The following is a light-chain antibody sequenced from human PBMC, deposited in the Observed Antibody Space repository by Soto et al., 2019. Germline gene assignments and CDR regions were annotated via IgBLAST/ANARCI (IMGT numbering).Light chain of an antibody. V-gene: IGKV3-11*01. CDR1: QSVGSY. J-gene: IGKJ5*01. Sequence: EIVLTQSPATLSLYPGERATLSCRASQSVGSYLVWYQKKPGQDPRLLIHGASNRATGIPARFSGSGSGTHITLTISSLESVDFAVYYCQRRSNWPPLFGQGTRLEIK. CDR2: GAS. CDR3: QRRSNWPPL.